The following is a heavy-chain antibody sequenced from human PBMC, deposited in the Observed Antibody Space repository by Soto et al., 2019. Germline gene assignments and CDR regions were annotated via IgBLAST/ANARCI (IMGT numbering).Heavy chain of an antibody. J-gene: IGHJ6*02. CDR3: ASGSYYDGFEYYYYGMDV. Sequence: EVQLVESGGGLVQPGGSLRLSCAASGFTFSSYSMNWVRQAPGKGLEWVSYISSSSSTIYYADSVKGRFTISRDNAKNSLYLQMNSLRAEDTAVYYCASGSYYDGFEYYYYGMDVWGQGTTVTVSS. CDR1: GFTFSSYS. D-gene: IGHD3-10*01. CDR2: ISSSSSTI. V-gene: IGHV3-48*01.